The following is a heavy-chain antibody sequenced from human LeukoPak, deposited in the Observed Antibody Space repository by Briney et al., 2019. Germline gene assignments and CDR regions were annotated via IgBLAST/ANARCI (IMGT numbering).Heavy chain of an antibody. D-gene: IGHD2-2*01. J-gene: IGHJ4*02. CDR3: ARDVGEYCSSTNCYASHY. V-gene: IGHV1-2*02. CDR2: IDPHSGGT. CDR1: GYTFTGYY. Sequence: ASVKVSCKASGYTFTGYYIHWVRQAPGQGLEWMGWIDPHSGGTNYAQKFQGGVTMTRDTSITTAYMELSSLRSDDTAVYYCARDVGEYCSSTNCYASHYWGQGTLVTVSS.